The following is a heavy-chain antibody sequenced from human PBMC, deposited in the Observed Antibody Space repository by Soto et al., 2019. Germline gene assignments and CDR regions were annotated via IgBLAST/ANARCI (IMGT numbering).Heavy chain of an antibody. D-gene: IGHD3-22*01. Sequence: GGSLRLCCAASGFIFNNYAMSWVRQAPGKGLEWVSTVSVSGGTTYYADSLKGRFTISRDNSKKTVYLQMNRLRADDTAIYYCAKGLYYYDSSGYRLFDYWGQGTLVTVSS. CDR2: VSVSGGTT. J-gene: IGHJ4*02. CDR3: AKGLYYYDSSGYRLFDY. V-gene: IGHV3-23*01. CDR1: GFIFNNYA.